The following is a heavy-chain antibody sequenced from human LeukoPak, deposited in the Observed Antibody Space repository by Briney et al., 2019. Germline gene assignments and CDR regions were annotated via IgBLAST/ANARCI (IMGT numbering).Heavy chain of an antibody. CDR2: INHSGST. V-gene: IGHV4-34*01. D-gene: IGHD2-2*01. CDR3: ARGYTMPKY. CDR1: GGSFSGYY. J-gene: IGHJ4*02. Sequence: SETLSLTCAVYGGSFSGYYWSWIRQPPGKGLEWIGEINHSGSTNYNPSLKSRVTISVDTSKNQFSLKLSSVTAADTAVYYRARGYTMPKYWGQGTLVTVSS.